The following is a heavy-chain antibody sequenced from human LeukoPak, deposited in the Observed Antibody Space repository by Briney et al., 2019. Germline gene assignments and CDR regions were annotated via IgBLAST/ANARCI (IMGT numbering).Heavy chain of an antibody. Sequence: SVKVSCKASGGTFSSYAISWVLQAPGQGLEWMGRIIPIFGTANYAQKFQRRVTITTDESTSTAYMELSSLRSEDTAVYYCASDYYDRSGKRFDYWGQGTLVTVSS. CDR1: GGTFSSYA. V-gene: IGHV1-69*05. CDR2: IIPIFGTA. CDR3: ASDYYDRSGKRFDY. D-gene: IGHD3-22*01. J-gene: IGHJ4*02.